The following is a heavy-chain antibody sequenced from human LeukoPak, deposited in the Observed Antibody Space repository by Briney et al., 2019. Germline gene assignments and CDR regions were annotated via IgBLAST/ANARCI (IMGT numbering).Heavy chain of an antibody. V-gene: IGHV3-23*01. Sequence: GGLLRLSCAASGFTYSSHATSWARQVPGKGLEWVSVISGSGGNTYYADSVKGRFTISRDNSKDTLFLQMNSLRAEDTAVYYCAKVTSWSFTWGQGTLVTVSS. CDR2: ISGSGGNT. J-gene: IGHJ5*02. CDR1: GFTYSSHA. D-gene: IGHD2-2*01. CDR3: AKVTSWSFT.